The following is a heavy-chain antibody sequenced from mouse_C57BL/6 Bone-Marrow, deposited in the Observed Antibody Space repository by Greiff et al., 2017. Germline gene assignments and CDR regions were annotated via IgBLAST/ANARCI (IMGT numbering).Heavy chain of an antibody. CDR2: INPNYGTT. D-gene: IGHD2-4*01. V-gene: IGHV1-39*01. CDR1: GYSFTDYN. J-gene: IGHJ4*01. Sequence: SGPELVKPGASVKISCKASGYSFTDYNMNWVKQSNGQGLEWIGVINPNYGTTSYNQKFKGKATLTVDKSSSTAYMQLNSLTSEDSAVYCCTRGYDYDYAMDYWGQGTSVTVSS. CDR3: TRGYDYDYAMDY.